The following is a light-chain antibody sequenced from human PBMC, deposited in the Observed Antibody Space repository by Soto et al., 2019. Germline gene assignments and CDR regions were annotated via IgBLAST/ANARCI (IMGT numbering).Light chain of an antibody. CDR2: GAS. Sequence: EIVLTQSPGTLSLSPGERATLSCRASQSVSSSYLAWYQQKPGQAPRLLLYGASSRATGIRDRFSGSGSGTDFTLTISRLEPEDFVVYDCQQYGSSPMYTFGQGTKLEIK. CDR1: QSVSSSY. V-gene: IGKV3-20*01. CDR3: QQYGSSPMYT. J-gene: IGKJ2*01.